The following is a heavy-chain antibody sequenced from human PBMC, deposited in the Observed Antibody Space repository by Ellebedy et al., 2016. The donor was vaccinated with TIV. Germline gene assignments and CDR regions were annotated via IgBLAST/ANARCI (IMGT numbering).Heavy chain of an antibody. CDR1: GFNLRNYA. D-gene: IGHD3-10*01. Sequence: GGSLRLSXVASGFNLRNYAFHWVRQAPGKGLEWVAVVSYDGSNKSYVDSVKGRSTISRDNAKNTLYLQMNTLKAEDTAVYYCARGFPGGYYYHYGMDVWGQGTTVTVS. J-gene: IGHJ6*02. CDR2: VSYDGSNK. CDR3: ARGFPGGYYYHYGMDV. V-gene: IGHV3-30-3*01.